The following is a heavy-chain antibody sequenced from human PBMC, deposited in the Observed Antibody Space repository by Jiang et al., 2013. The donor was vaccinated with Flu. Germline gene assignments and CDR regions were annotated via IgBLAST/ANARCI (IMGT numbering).Heavy chain of an antibody. CDR1: GYTFTGYY. CDR2: INPNSGGT. Sequence: SGAEVKKPGASVKVSCKASGYTFTGYYMHWVRQAPGQGLEWMGWINPNSGGTNYAQKFQGRVTMTRDTSISTAYMELSRLRSDDTAVYYCARGSWVHYYYDSSGYYIPFDYWGQGTLVTVSS. D-gene: IGHD3-22*01. V-gene: IGHV1-2*02. CDR3: ARGSWVHYYYDSSGYYIPFDY. J-gene: IGHJ4*02.